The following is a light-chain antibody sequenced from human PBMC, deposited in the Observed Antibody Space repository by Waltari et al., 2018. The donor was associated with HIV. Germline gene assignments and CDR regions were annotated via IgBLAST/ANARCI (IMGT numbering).Light chain of an antibody. CDR2: EVS. Sequence: QSALTQPVSVSGSPGQSIAISCIGTNTDVGRYNNVSWYQHHPGKAPKLIIYEVSNRPSEVSNRFSGSKSGDTAFLTISGLHGEDEADYYCWSYTSSDTFVFGTGTKVTVL. V-gene: IGLV2-14*01. CDR1: NTDVGRYNN. J-gene: IGLJ1*01. CDR3: WSYTSSDTFV.